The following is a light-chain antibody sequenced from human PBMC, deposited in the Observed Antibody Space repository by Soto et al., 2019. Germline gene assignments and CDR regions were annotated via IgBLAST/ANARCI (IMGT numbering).Light chain of an antibody. CDR2: ENN. CDR1: SSNIGAGYE. Sequence: QAVVTQPPSVSEAPGQRVTISSTGSSSNIGAGYEAHWYQQVPGTAPKLLIYENNNRPSGVPDRFSGSKSGTSASLAITGLQAEDEAEYYCPSYDSRLSGYVFGTGTKVTVL. V-gene: IGLV1-40*01. J-gene: IGLJ1*01. CDR3: PSYDSRLSGYV.